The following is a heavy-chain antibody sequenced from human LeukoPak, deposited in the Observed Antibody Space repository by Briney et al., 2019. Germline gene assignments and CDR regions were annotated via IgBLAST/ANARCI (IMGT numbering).Heavy chain of an antibody. D-gene: IGHD5-12*01. J-gene: IGHJ5*02. CDR1: GGSISSTGSY. V-gene: IGHV4-39*01. CDR3: ARGTTRGYSGYDRNWFDP. CDR2: IYYSGST. Sequence: SETLSLTCTVSGGSISSTGSYWGWIRQPPGKGLEWIGSIYYSGSTYYNPSLKSRVTISVDTSKNQFSLKLSSVTAADTAVYYCARGTTRGYSGYDRNWFDPWGQGTLVTVSS.